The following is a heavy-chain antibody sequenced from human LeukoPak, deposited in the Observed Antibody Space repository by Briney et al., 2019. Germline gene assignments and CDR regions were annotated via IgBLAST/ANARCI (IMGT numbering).Heavy chain of an antibody. CDR2: IKHDGSEK. Sequence: GGSLRLSCAASGFTFNNYWMKWVRQAPGKGLEWVANIKHDGSEKYYVDSVKGRFTISRDNARKSVYLQMNSLRAEDTALYYCARGRGLEYWGQGTLVTVSS. V-gene: IGHV3-7*01. CDR1: GFTFNNYW. CDR3: ARGRGLEY. J-gene: IGHJ4*02.